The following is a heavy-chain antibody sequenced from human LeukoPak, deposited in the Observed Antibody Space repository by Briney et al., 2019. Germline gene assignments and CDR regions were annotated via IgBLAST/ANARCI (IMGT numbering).Heavy chain of an antibody. D-gene: IGHD7-27*01. Sequence: SETLSLTCTVSGGSISSSSYYWGWIRQPPGKGLEWIGSIYYSGSTYYNPSLKSRVTISVDTSKNQFSLKLSSVTAADTAVYYCARVGKVGALTDYWGQGTLVTVSS. CDR2: IYYSGST. J-gene: IGHJ4*02. CDR1: GGSISSSSYY. CDR3: ARVGKVGALTDY. V-gene: IGHV4-39*01.